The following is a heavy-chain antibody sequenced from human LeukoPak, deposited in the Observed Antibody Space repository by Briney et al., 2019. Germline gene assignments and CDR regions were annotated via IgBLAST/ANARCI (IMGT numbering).Heavy chain of an antibody. CDR1: GYSFTNYW. Sequence: GESLKISCKGSGYSFTNYWIGWVRQMPGKGQEWMGIIYPGDSDTRYSPSFQGQVTISADKSINTAYLQWSSLKASDTAIYYCARHGEYSSFAQIDYWGQGTLVTVSS. CDR3: ARHGEYSSFAQIDY. V-gene: IGHV5-51*01. D-gene: IGHD5-18*01. CDR2: IYPGDSDT. J-gene: IGHJ4*02.